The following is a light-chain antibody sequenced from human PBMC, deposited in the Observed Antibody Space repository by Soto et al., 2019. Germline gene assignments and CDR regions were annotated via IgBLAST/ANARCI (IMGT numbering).Light chain of an antibody. V-gene: IGKV3-20*01. CDR2: GAS. J-gene: IGKJ1*01. CDR1: QSVSSTY. CDR3: QEFGGSMSP. Sequence: EIVLTQSPGTLSLSPGESATLSCRASQSVSSTYLAWYQQKPGQAPRLLIYGASSRATGIPDRFSGSGSGTDFTLTISRLEPEDFAVYYCQEFGGSMSPLGQGPKADSK.